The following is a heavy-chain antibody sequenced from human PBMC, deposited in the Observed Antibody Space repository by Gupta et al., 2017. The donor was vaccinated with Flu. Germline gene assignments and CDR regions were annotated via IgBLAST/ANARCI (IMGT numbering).Heavy chain of an antibody. V-gene: IGHV3-48*02. CDR1: GFTFSSYS. J-gene: IGHJ6*02. CDR2: ISSSSSTI. CDR3: ARDSVYYDSSGYYYYDYGMDV. D-gene: IGHD3-22*01. Sequence: EVQLVESGGGLVQPGGSLRLSCAASGFTFSSYSMNWVRQAPGKGLEWVSYISSSSSTIYYADFVKGRVTISRDNAKNSLYLQMNSLRDEDTAVYYGARDSVYYDSSGYYYYDYGMDVGGQGTTVTVSS.